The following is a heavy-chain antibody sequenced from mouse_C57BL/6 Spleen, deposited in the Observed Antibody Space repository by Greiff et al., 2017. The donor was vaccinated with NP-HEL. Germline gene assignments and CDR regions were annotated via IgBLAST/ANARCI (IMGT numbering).Heavy chain of an antibody. V-gene: IGHV1-76*01. J-gene: IGHJ2*01. CDR2: IYPGSGNT. CDR3: ATLYYDYEGYFDY. CDR1: GYTFTDYY. D-gene: IGHD2-4*01. Sequence: QVQLQQSGAALVRPGASVKLSCKASGYTFTDYYLNWVQQRPGQGLEWIARIYPGSGNTYYNAQFKGKATLTAEKSSSTAYMQLSSLTSEDSAVYFCATLYYDYEGYFDYWGQGTTLTVSS.